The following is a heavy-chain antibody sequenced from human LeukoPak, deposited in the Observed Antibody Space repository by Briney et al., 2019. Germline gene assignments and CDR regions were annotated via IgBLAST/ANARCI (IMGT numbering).Heavy chain of an antibody. Sequence: PGGSLRLSCTASGFTFGDYAMSWVRQAPGKGLEWVGFIRSKAYGGTTEYAASVKGRFTISRDDSKSIAYLQMNSLKTEDTAVYYCTREGGGNSPDDAFDIWGQGTMVTVSS. V-gene: IGHV3-49*04. D-gene: IGHD4-23*01. CDR1: GFTFGDYA. CDR3: TREGGGNSPDDAFDI. CDR2: IRSKAYGGTT. J-gene: IGHJ3*02.